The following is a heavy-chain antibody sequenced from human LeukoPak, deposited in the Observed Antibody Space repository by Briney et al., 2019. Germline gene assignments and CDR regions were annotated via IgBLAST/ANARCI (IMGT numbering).Heavy chain of an antibody. CDR1: GFTFSNYA. J-gene: IGHJ4*02. CDR3: ARDSYGDANFDS. Sequence: GGSLRLSCAASGFTFSNYAMSWVRQAPGKGLEWVSAISGSDGSTNYADSVKGRFTISRDISKNAVYLQMNSLRAEDTAVYYCARDSYGDANFDSWGQGTLVTVSS. D-gene: IGHD4-17*01. CDR2: ISGSDGST. V-gene: IGHV3-23*01.